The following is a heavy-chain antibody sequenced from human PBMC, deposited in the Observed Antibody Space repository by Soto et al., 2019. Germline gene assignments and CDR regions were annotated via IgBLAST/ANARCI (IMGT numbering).Heavy chain of an antibody. J-gene: IGHJ5*02. V-gene: IGHV4-31*03. CDR1: GGSISSGGYY. CDR3: ARGSYCSSTSCSKGGDWFDP. Sequence: QVQLQESGPGLVKPSQTLSLTCTVSGGSISSGGYYWSWIRQHPGKGLEWIGYIYYSGSTYYNPSLKSRVTISVDPSKNQFSLKLSSVTAADTAVYYCARGSYCSSTSCSKGGDWFDPWGQGTLVTVSS. D-gene: IGHD2-2*01. CDR2: IYYSGST.